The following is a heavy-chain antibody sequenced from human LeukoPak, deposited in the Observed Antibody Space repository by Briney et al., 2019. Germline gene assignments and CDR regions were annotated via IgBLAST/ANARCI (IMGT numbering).Heavy chain of an antibody. D-gene: IGHD3-10*01. Sequence: PGGSLRLSCAASGFTFNTYGMIWLRQAPGKELAWVSGISVSGGATYYADSVKGRITVSREHPHNTLYLQMNSVRAEDTAVYFWARGGVDHYGSGTYYLMYYFDHWGQGALVTVSS. CDR1: GFTFNTYG. V-gene: IGHV3-23*01. J-gene: IGHJ4*02. CDR2: ISVSGGAT. CDR3: ARGGVDHYGSGTYYLMYYFDH.